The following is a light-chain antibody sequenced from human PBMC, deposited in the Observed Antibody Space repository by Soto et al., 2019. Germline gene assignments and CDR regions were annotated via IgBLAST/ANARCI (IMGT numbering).Light chain of an antibody. J-gene: IGKJ2*01. CDR2: TTS. Sequence: DIQVTQSPSSLSASVGDRVTITCRASQNIFTYLNWYQQRPGKAPNLLIYTTSNLQSGVPSRFSGSGSGTDFTLTISSLQPDDFATYYRQHGYSSLTFGRGTKVEIK. CDR3: QHGYSSLT. CDR1: QNIFTY. V-gene: IGKV1-39*01.